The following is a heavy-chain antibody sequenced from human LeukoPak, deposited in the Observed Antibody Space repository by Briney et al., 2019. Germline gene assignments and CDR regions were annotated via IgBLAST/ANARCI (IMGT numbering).Heavy chain of an antibody. CDR3: ARGAYYYGSGSYYQLPYYFDY. CDR2: INHSGST. D-gene: IGHD3-10*01. Sequence: SETLSLTCAVYGGSFSGYYWSWISQPPGKGLEWIGEINHSGSTNYNPSLKSRVTISVDTSKNQFSLKLSSVTAADTAVYYCARGAYYYGSGSYYQLPYYFDYWGQGTLVTVSS. CDR1: GGSFSGYY. J-gene: IGHJ4*02. V-gene: IGHV4-34*01.